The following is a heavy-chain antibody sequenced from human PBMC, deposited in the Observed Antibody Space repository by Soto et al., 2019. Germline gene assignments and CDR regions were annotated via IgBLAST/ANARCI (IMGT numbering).Heavy chain of an antibody. CDR2: IKPDGSEK. CDR1: GLTFNTYW. D-gene: IGHD3-22*01. V-gene: IGHV3-7*04. J-gene: IGHJ3*02. CDR3: ARGDYYDTSGPFSDAFDI. Sequence: PGGSLRLSCAASGLTFNTYWMSWVRQAPGKGLEWVANIKPDGSEKWYVDSVKGRFTISRDNAKNSLYLQMNSLRAEDTAVYFCARGDYYDTSGPFSDAFDIWGQGTMVTVS.